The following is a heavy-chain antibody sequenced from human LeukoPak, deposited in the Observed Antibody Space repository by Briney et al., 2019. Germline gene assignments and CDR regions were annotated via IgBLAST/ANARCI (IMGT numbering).Heavy chain of an antibody. D-gene: IGHD5-24*01. CDR1: GFTFSISA. Sequence: PGGSLRLSCSASGFTFSISAMHWVRQAPGKGLQYVSVIGGDGVTTSYADSVKGRFTISRDNYKNTVYLHMSSLRAEDTAVYYCVGDGRDGYNIYFHHWGQGTLVTVSS. V-gene: IGHV3-64D*06. CDR2: IGGDGVTT. CDR3: VGDGRDGYNIYFHH. J-gene: IGHJ1*01.